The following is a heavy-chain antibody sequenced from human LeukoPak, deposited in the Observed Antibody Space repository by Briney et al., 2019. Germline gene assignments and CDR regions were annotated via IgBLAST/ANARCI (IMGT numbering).Heavy chain of an antibody. CDR1: GDMFSNFT. V-gene: IGHV1-69*05. CDR3: ARETIPILASNHYFDN. D-gene: IGHD3-9*01. CDR2: IIPFFGTT. J-gene: IGHJ4*02. Sequence: SSVKVSCKSSGDMFSNFTISWVRQAPGQGLEWMGRIIPFFGTTNYVQKFQGRVSITTDGSTSTAYMELSSLTSEDTAVYYCARETIPILASNHYFDNWGQGTLVTVSS.